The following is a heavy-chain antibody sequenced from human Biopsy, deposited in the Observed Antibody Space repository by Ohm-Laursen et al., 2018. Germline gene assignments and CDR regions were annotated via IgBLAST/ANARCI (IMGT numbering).Heavy chain of an antibody. V-gene: IGHV4-59*07. CDR1: RGSIGGYY. CDR3: SRGRVEKGTRSPSWGLYDTYYKYHAMDV. Sequence: SDTLSLTCTVSRGSIGGYYWSWIRQTPGRGLQYIAYLHNDDTHYNPSLESRVTISLDTSKSQFSLKLTSVTAADTGVYFCSRGRVEKGTRSPSWGLYDTYYKYHAMDVWGPGTAVTVSS. CDR2: LHNDDT. D-gene: IGHD3-10*01. J-gene: IGHJ6*02.